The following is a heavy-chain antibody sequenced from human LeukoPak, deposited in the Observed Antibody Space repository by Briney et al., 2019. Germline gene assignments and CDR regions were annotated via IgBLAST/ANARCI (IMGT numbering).Heavy chain of an antibody. J-gene: IGHJ4*02. CDR1: GYTFTGYY. Sequence: LGASVKVSCKASGYTFTGYYMHWVRQAPGQGLEWMGWINPNSGGTNYAQKFQGRATMTRDTSITTVYMDLSRLRSDDTAVYYCARDFEGSSWMWFGELLTSAFDYWGQGTLVTVSS. CDR3: ARDFEGSSWMWFGELLTSAFDY. D-gene: IGHD3-10*01. CDR2: INPNSGGT. V-gene: IGHV1-2*03.